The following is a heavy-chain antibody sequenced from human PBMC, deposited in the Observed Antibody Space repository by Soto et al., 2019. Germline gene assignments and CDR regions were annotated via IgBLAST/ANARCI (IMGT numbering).Heavy chain of an antibody. J-gene: IGHJ6*02. V-gene: IGHV2-5*02. D-gene: IGHD3-16*01. CDR1: GFSLSTSGMS. CDR2: IYWDDDK. Sequence: SGPTLVNPTQTLTLTCTFSGFSLSTSGMSVGWIRQPPGKALEWLALIYWDDDKRYSPSLKSRLTITKDTSKNQVVLIMTNMDPVDTATYYCVHSVGAPAGMGVWGQGTTVTVSS. CDR3: VHSVGAPAGMGV.